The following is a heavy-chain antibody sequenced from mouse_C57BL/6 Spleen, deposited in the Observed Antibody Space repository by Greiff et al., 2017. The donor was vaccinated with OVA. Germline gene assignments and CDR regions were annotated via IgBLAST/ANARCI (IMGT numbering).Heavy chain of an antibody. J-gene: IGHJ4*01. Sequence: EVKLMESGGDLVKPGGSLKLSCAASGFTFSSYGMSWVRQTPDKRLEWVATISSGGSYTYYPDSVKGRFTISRDNAKNTLYLQMSSLKSEDTAMYYCARPYGNYIYAMDYWGQGTSVTVSS. CDR1: GFTFSSYG. V-gene: IGHV5-6*01. CDR3: ARPYGNYIYAMDY. D-gene: IGHD2-1*01. CDR2: ISSGGSYT.